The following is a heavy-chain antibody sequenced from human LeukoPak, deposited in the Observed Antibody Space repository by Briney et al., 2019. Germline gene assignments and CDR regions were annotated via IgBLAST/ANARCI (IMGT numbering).Heavy chain of an antibody. J-gene: IGHJ3*02. V-gene: IGHV3-43*02. CDR1: GFTFDDYA. CDR2: ISGDGGST. Sequence: GGSLRLSCAASGFTFDDYAMHWVRQAPGKGLEWVSLISGDGGSTYYADSVKGRFTISRDNSKNSLYLQMNSLRTEDTALYYWAKDIDGYNLKSAFDIWGQGTMVTVSS. D-gene: IGHD5-24*01. CDR3: AKDIDGYNLKSAFDI.